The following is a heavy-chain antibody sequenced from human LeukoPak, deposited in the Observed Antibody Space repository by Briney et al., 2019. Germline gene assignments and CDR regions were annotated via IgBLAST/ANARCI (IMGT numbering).Heavy chain of an antibody. CDR1: GFTFSSSA. CDR3: AKGAPTGGYYDRSGYLVYFDY. Sequence: GGSLRLSCAASGFTFSSSAMSWVRQAPGKGLEWVSTISGSGGSTYYADSVKGRFTISRDNSKNTLYLQMNSLRAEDTALYYCAKGAPTGGYYDRSGYLVYFDYWGQGTLVTVSS. J-gene: IGHJ4*02. CDR2: ISGSGGST. V-gene: IGHV3-23*01. D-gene: IGHD3-22*01.